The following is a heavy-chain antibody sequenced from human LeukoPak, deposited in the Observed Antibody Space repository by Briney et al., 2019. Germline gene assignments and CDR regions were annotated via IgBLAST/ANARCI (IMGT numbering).Heavy chain of an antibody. CDR1: GGSINSNSHH. CDR2: IYYSGTT. CDR3: ARRGDILTDYTFDY. V-gene: IGHV4-39*02. Sequence: PSETLSLTCSVSGGSINSNSHHWDWIRQAPGKGLEWIGNIYYSGTTSYNPSLKSRVTISVDTSNNHFSLRLTPVTASDTAVYYCARRGDILTDYTFDYWGQGTLVTVSS. J-gene: IGHJ4*02. D-gene: IGHD3-9*01.